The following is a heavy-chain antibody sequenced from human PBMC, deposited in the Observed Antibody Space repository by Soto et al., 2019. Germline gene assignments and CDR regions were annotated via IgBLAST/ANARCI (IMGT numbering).Heavy chain of an antibody. V-gene: IGHV1-18*01. CDR3: ARDPGSSLGYCSGGSRYRS. J-gene: IGHJ4*02. CDR2: VSAYNGNT. D-gene: IGHD2-15*01. Sequence: GSSGKVSCKASGYTFTSYGISWVRQAPGQGLEWMGWVSAYNGNTNYAQKLQGRVTMTTDTSTSTAYMELRSLRSDDTAVYYCARDPGSSLGYCSGGSRYRSCGQGTLVTV. CDR1: GYTFTSYG.